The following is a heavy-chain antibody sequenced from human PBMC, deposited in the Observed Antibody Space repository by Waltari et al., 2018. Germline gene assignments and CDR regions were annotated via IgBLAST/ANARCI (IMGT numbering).Heavy chain of an antibody. Sequence: QVQLVESGGGVVQPGRSLRLSCAASGFTFSSYGIHWVRQAPGKGLEWVAVISDDGNYIYYADSVKGRFTISRDNSKNTVFLQMNSLKSEDTAVYYCARRGWEILRGFDYWGQGTLVTVSS. CDR3: ARRGWEILRGFDY. J-gene: IGHJ4*02. V-gene: IGHV3-30*03. CDR2: ISDDGNYI. CDR1: GFTFSSYG. D-gene: IGHD1-26*01.